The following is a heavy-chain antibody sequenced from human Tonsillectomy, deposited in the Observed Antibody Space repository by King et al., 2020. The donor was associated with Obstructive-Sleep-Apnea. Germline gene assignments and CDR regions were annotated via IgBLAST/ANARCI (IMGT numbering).Heavy chain of an antibody. CDR3: ARDRQQLADY. Sequence: QLVQSGAEVKKPGASVKVSCKASGYTFTNYGFTWVRQAPGRALEWMGWISAYNGNTNFAQNLQGRVTMTTDTSTSTAYMELTSLRSDDTAVYYCARDRQQLADYWGQGTLVTVSS. CDR1: GYTFTNYG. J-gene: IGHJ4*02. V-gene: IGHV1-18*04. D-gene: IGHD6-13*01. CDR2: ISAYNGNT.